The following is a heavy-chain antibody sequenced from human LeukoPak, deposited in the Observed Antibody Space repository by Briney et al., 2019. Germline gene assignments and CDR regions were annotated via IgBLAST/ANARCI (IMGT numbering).Heavy chain of an antibody. Sequence: ASVKVSCKASGYTFTGYYMHWVRQAPGQGLEWMGRINPNSGGTNYAQKFQGRVTMTRGTSISTAYMELSRLRSDDTAVYYCARGADCSSTSCYLFDYWGQGTLVTVSS. CDR3: ARGADCSSTSCYLFDY. V-gene: IGHV1-2*06. D-gene: IGHD2-2*01. CDR1: GYTFTGYY. CDR2: INPNSGGT. J-gene: IGHJ4*02.